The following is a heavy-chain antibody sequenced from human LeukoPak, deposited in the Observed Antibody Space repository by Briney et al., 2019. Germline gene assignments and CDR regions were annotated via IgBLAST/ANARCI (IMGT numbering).Heavy chain of an antibody. D-gene: IGHD6-13*01. CDR3: ARENRVFIDY. J-gene: IGHJ4*02. V-gene: IGHV3-66*01. Sequence: PGGSLRLSCAASGFTVSSNYMSWVRQAPGKGLEWVSVIYSGGSTCYADSVKGRFTISRDNSKNTLYLQMNSLRAEDTAVYYCARENRVFIDYWGQGTLVTVSS. CDR2: IYSGGST. CDR1: GFTVSSNY.